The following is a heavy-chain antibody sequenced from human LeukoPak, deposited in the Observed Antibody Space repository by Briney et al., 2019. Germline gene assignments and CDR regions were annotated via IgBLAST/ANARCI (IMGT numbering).Heavy chain of an antibody. D-gene: IGHD1-26*01. V-gene: IGHV5-51*01. CDR1: GYSFTNYW. J-gene: IGHJ3*02. CDR3: ARHRGSGSYDALDI. CDR2: IYPGDSEI. Sequence: GESPKISCKGSGYSFTNYWIGWVRQMPGKGLEWMGIIYPGDSEIRYSPSFQGQVTMSADKSISTACLQWSSLKASDSAMYYCARHRGSGSYDALDIWGQGTMVTASS.